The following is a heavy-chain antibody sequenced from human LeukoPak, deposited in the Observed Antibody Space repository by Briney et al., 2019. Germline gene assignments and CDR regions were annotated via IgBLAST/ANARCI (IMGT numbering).Heavy chain of an antibody. D-gene: IGHD3/OR15-3a*01. V-gene: IGHV1-2*02. CDR1: GYTXTGYY. CDR3: ARRGYEFSDLDN. J-gene: IGHJ4*02. CDR2: INPNNGDT. Sequence: GASVKVSCKASGYTXTGYYMHWVRQAPGQGLEWMGWINPNNGDTNFAQKFQGRVAMTRDTSMNTVYMELSSLRSDDTAVYYCARRGYEFSDLDNWGQGTLVTVSS.